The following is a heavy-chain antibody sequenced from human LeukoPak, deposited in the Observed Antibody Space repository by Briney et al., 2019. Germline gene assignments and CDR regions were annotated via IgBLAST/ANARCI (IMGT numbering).Heavy chain of an antibody. CDR3: ARGRQLVPYYYYFYIDV. V-gene: IGHV3-48*04. J-gene: IGHJ6*03. Sequence: GGSLRLSCAASGFNLSTYSMNWVRQAPGKGLEWVSYISGISSTIYYVDSVKGRFTVSRDSAKNSLYLQMNSLRAEDTAIYYCARGRQLVPYYYYFYIDVWGKGTTVSVSS. CDR2: ISGISSTI. D-gene: IGHD6-13*01. CDR1: GFNLSTYS.